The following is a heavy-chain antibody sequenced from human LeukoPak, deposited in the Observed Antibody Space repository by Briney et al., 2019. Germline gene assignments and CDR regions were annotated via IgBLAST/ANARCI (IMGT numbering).Heavy chain of an antibody. CDR2: IYYSGST. CDR3: ARGRRVVGDYDFWSGDYYYYMDV. D-gene: IGHD3-3*01. J-gene: IGHJ6*03. V-gene: IGHV4-39*01. Sequence: SETLSLTCTVSGGSISSSSYYWGWIRQPPGKGLEWIGSIYYSGSTYYNPSLKSRVTLSVDTSKNQFSLKLSSVTAADTAVYYCARGRRVVGDYDFWSGDYYYYMDVWGKGTTVTVSS. CDR1: GGSISSSSYY.